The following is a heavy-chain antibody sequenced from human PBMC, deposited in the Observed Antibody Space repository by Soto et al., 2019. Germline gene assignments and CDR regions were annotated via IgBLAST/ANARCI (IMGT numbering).Heavy chain of an antibody. Sequence: SQTLSLTCAISGDSVSSNSAAWNWIRQSPSRGLEWLGRTFYRSKWYNDYAGSVKSRITINPDTSKNQFSLQLNSVTPEDTAVYYCPRESVRQQLAYYFDYWAQGTLVTVSS. CDR3: PRESVRQQLAYYFDY. V-gene: IGHV6-1*01. CDR2: TFYRSKWYN. CDR1: GDSVSSNSAA. J-gene: IGHJ4*02. D-gene: IGHD6-13*01.